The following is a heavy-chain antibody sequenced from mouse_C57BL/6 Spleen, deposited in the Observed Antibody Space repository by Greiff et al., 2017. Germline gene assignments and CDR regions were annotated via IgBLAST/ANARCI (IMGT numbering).Heavy chain of an antibody. J-gene: IGHJ4*01. Sequence: VQLQQSGPELVKPGASVKIPCKASGYTFTDYNMDWVKQSHGKSLEWIGDINPNNGGTIYNQKFKGKATLTVDKSSSTAYMELRSLTSEDTAVYYCARRDGSSFYYAMDYWGQGTSVTVSS. D-gene: IGHD1-1*01. CDR2: INPNNGGT. CDR1: GYTFTDYN. V-gene: IGHV1-18*01. CDR3: ARRDGSSFYYAMDY.